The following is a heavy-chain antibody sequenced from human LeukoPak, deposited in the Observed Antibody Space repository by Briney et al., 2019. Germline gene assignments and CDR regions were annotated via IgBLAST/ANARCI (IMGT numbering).Heavy chain of an antibody. D-gene: IGHD3-9*01. Sequence: SETLSLTCTVSGDSISSDTFYWAWIRQPPGEGPEWIGSIYYNGNTYYNPSLKSRVTLSVDTSKNQFSLRLSSMTAADTAVYYCAREDILTGFHGIDFWGQGTLVTVSS. CDR3: AREDILTGFHGIDF. J-gene: IGHJ4*02. CDR2: IYYNGNT. V-gene: IGHV4-39*07. CDR1: GDSISSDTFY.